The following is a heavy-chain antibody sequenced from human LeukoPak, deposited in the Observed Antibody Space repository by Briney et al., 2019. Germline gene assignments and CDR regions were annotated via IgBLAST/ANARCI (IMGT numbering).Heavy chain of an antibody. V-gene: IGHV3-23*01. CDR2: ISGSGGST. CDR3: AKSSGGSWYPWSPIDVDY. D-gene: IGHD2-15*01. Sequence: PGGSLRLSCAAPGFTFSSYAMSSVRHAPGKGLEWVSAISGSGGSTYYADSVKGRFTISRDNSKNTLYLQMNSLRAEDTAVYYCAKSSGGSWYPWSPIDVDYWGQGTLVTVSS. J-gene: IGHJ4*02. CDR1: GFTFSSYA.